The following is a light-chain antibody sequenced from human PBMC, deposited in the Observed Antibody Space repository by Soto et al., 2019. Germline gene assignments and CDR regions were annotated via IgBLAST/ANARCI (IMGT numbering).Light chain of an antibody. CDR1: SSDVGVYNY. CDR3: SSFSSSDSYV. Sequence: QSALTQPASVSGSPGQSITISCTGTSSDVGVYNYVSWYQQHPGKAPKLMIYEVDNRPSGVSYRFSGSKSGNSASLTISGLKAEDEADYYCSSFSSSDSYVFGTGTKLTVL. V-gene: IGLV2-14*03. CDR2: EVD. J-gene: IGLJ1*01.